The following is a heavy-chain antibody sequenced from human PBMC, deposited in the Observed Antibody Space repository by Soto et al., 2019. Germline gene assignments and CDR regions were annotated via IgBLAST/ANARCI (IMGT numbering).Heavy chain of an antibody. J-gene: IGHJ6*02. CDR3: AVGYCSSTSCYAPRLYYYGMDV. Sequence: GGSLRLSCAASGFTFSSYGMHWVRQAPGKGLEWVSVISYDGSNKYYADSVKGRFTISRDNSKNTLYLQMNSLRAEDTAVYYCAVGYCSSTSCYAPRLYYYGMDVWGQGTTVT. V-gene: IGHV3-30*03. D-gene: IGHD2-2*01. CDR2: ISYDGSNK. CDR1: GFTFSSYG.